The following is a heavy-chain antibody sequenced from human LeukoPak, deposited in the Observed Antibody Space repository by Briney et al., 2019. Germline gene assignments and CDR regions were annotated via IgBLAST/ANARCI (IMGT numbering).Heavy chain of an antibody. CDR2: IRSGGST. CDR1: GFTVSSSY. V-gene: IGHV3-53*01. D-gene: IGHD3-10*01. Sequence: GGSLRLSCAASGFTVSSSYMTWVRQAPGKGLEWVSVIRSGGSTVYADSVKGRFTISRHNSKNTLYLQLNSLRAEDTAVYYCAREGSGRTAYNDGLDVWGQGTMVTVSS. CDR3: AREGSGRTAYNDGLDV. J-gene: IGHJ3*01.